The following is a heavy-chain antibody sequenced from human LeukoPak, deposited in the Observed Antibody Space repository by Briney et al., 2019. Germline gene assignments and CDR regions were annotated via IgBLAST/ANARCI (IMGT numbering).Heavy chain of an antibody. CDR1: GFTFSSYW. J-gene: IGHJ6*03. CDR2: IKQDGSEK. D-gene: IGHD6-19*01. CDR3: ARVGIAVAAIYYYYYMDV. V-gene: IGHV3-7*01. Sequence: GGSLRLSCAASGFTFSSYWMSWVRQAPGKGLEWVANIKQDGSEKYYVDSVKGRFTISRDNAKNSLYLQMNSLRAEDAAVYYCARVGIAVAAIYYYYYMDVWGKGTTVTVSS.